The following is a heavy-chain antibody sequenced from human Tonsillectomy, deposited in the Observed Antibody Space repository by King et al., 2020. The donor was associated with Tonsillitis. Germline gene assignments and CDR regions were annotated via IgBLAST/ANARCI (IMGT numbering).Heavy chain of an antibody. Sequence: VQLVESGGGVVEPGRSLRLSCAASGFTFSSYAMHWVRQAPGKGLEWVAVISYDGSNKYYADSVKGRFTISRDNSKNTLYLQMNSLRAEDTAVYYCAIEGYSYGYKSVSYYYGMDVWGQGTTVTVSS. V-gene: IGHV3-30-3*01. D-gene: IGHD5-18*01. CDR2: ISYDGSNK. CDR1: GFTFSSYA. CDR3: AIEGYSYGYKSVSYYYGMDV. J-gene: IGHJ6*02.